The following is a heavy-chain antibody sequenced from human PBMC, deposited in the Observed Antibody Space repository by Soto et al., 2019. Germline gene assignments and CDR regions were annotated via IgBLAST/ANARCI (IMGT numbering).Heavy chain of an antibody. D-gene: IGHD2-15*01. CDR2: IYWDDDK. CDR3: AHAMLYCTGGSCSTWFDS. CDR1: GFSLSTHGVG. Sequence: QITLKESGPTLVKPTQTLTLTCTFSGFSLSTHGVGVGWVRQPAGKALEWLALIYWDDDKRYSASLNSRLTITKDTSKNQVVLTVTNMDPVDTATYYCAHAMLYCTGGSCSTWFDSWGQGTLVTVSS. J-gene: IGHJ5*01. V-gene: IGHV2-5*02.